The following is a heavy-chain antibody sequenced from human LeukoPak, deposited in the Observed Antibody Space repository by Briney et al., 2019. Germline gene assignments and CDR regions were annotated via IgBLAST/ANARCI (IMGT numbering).Heavy chain of an antibody. CDR2: ISAYNGNT. Sequence: AAVKVSCKASGYPFDNFGLTWVRQAPGQGLEWMGWISAYNGNTHYAQKFRGRLTLTTETSTSTAYLELRSLKSDDTAVYYCARESSPKGYGDYEVAFDIWGQGTMVTVSS. D-gene: IGHD4-17*01. CDR3: ARESSPKGYGDYEVAFDI. CDR1: GYPFDNFG. V-gene: IGHV1-18*01. J-gene: IGHJ3*02.